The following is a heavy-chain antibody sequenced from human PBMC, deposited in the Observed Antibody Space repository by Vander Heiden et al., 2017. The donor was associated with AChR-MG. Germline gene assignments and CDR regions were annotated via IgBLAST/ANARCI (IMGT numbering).Heavy chain of an antibody. J-gene: IGHJ6*02. CDR2: IRGSGGST. CDR1: GFTFSSSA. D-gene: IGHD6-13*01. V-gene: IGHV3-23*01. Sequence: EVQLLESGGGLVQPGGSLRLSCAASGFTFSSSAMSWVRQAPGKGLEWVSAIRGSGGSTYYADSVKGRFTISRDNSKNTLYLQMNSLRAEDTAVYYCAKEIAPGKNYYGMDVWGQGTTVTVSS. CDR3: AKEIAPGKNYYGMDV.